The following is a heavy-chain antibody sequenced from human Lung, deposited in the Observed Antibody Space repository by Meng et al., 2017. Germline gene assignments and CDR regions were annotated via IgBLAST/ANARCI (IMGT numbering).Heavy chain of an antibody. J-gene: IGHJ4*02. CDR3: ARGPTTMAHDFDY. V-gene: IGHV4-34*01. D-gene: IGHD4-11*01. CDR1: GGSFSDYY. CDR2: INHSGST. Sequence: QVQRQAWGAGLLKPLETLSLACVVSGGSFSDYYWSWIRHPPGKGLEWIWEINHSGSTNYNPSLESRATISVDTTQNNLSLKLSSVTAADSAVYYCARGPTTMAHDFDYWGQGTLVTVSS.